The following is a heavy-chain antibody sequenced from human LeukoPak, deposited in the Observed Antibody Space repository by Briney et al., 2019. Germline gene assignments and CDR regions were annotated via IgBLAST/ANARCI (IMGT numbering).Heavy chain of an antibody. J-gene: IGHJ4*02. Sequence: ASVKVSCKASGGTFSRYVISWVRQAPGQGLEWMGGIIPMFGTANYAQKFQGRVTITADESTSTAYMELSSLRSEDTAGYYCARVDRYSSWGNYFDYWGQGTLVTVSS. D-gene: IGHD6-19*01. CDR2: IIPMFGTA. V-gene: IGHV1-69*13. CDR3: ARVDRYSSWGNYFDY. CDR1: GGTFSRYV.